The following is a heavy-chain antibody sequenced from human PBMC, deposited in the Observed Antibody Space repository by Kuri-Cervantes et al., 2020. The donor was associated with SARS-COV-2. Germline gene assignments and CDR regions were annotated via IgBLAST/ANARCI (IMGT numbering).Heavy chain of an antibody. CDR1: GFTFSSYI. D-gene: IGHD3-3*01. V-gene: IGHV3-23*01. Sequence: GGSLRLSCAASGFTFSSYIMSWVRQAPGKGLEWVSYISSSGSTIYYADSVKGRITISRDNSKNTLYLQMNSLRAEDTAVYYCAKTYYDFWSGYEYWGQGTLVTVSS. J-gene: IGHJ4*02. CDR3: AKTYYDFWSGYEY. CDR2: ISSSGSTI.